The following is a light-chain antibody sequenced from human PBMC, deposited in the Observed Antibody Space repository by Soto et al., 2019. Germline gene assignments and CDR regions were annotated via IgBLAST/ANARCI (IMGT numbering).Light chain of an antibody. V-gene: IGKV3-15*01. Sequence: EIVLTQSPDTLSLSPGERATLSCRASQSVSSNLAWYQQKPGQAPRLLIYGASTRATGIPARFSGSGSGTEFTLTISSLQSEDLAVYYCQQYNNWPPWTFGQGTKVDIK. CDR3: QQYNNWPPWT. CDR2: GAS. CDR1: QSVSSN. J-gene: IGKJ1*01.